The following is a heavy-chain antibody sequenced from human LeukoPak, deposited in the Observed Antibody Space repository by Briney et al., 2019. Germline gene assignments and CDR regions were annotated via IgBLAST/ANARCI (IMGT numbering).Heavy chain of an antibody. D-gene: IGHD6-13*01. CDR3: ARVGGLAAAGEFDS. Sequence: GGSLRLSCAASGFTFTSYSINWVRQAPGKALEWVSSISGSSYYMWYADSVKGRFTISRDNAKNSLYLQMDSLRAEDTAVYYCARVGGLAAAGEFDSWGQGTLVTVS. CDR1: GFTFTSYS. V-gene: IGHV3-21*01. CDR2: ISGSSYYM. J-gene: IGHJ4*02.